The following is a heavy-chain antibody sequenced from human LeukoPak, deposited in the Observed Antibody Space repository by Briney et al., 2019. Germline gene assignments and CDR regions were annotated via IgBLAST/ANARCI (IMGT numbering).Heavy chain of an antibody. V-gene: IGHV1-58*02. Sequence: ASVKVSCKASGFTFTSSAMQWVRQARGQRLEWIGWIVVGSGNTNYAQKFQERVTITRDMSTSTAYMELSSLGSEDTAVYYCAAVPEDSGYDFLFDYWGQGTLVTVSS. CDR3: AAVPEDSGYDFLFDY. CDR2: IVVGSGNT. D-gene: IGHD5-12*01. J-gene: IGHJ4*02. CDR1: GFTFTSSA.